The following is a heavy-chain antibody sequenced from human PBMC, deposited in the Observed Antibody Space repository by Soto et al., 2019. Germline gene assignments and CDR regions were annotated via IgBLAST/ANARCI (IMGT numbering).Heavy chain of an antibody. J-gene: IGHJ4*02. D-gene: IGHD4-17*01. CDR3: ARSEATVLDY. CDR1: GGSIRSGGYY. Sequence: PSETLSLTCPVSGGSIRSGGYYWSWIRQPPGKGLEWIGETHHSGRTNYNPSLKSRVTISVDKSKNHFSLKLSSVTAADTAVYYCARSEATVLDYWGQGTLVTVSS. V-gene: IGHV4-39*07. CDR2: THHSGRT.